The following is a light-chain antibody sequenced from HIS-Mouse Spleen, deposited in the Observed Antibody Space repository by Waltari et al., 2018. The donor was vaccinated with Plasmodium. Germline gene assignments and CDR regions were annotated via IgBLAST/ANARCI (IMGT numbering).Light chain of an antibody. CDR1: QRVSSY. Sequence: EIVLTQSPATLSLSPGDRATLSCRASQRVSSYLAWYQQKPGQAPRLLIYDASNRATGIPARFSGSGSGTDFTLTISSLEPEDFAVYYCQQRSNWPRVLTFGGGTKVEIK. CDR3: QQRSNWPRVLT. V-gene: IGKV3-11*01. J-gene: IGKJ4*01. CDR2: DAS.